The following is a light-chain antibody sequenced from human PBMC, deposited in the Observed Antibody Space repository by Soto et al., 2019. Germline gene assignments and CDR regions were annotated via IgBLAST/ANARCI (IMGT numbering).Light chain of an antibody. CDR1: QSISSW. V-gene: IGKV1-39*01. J-gene: IGKJ4*01. Sequence: DIQMTQSPSTLAATAGDRVTITCRASQSISSWLAWYQHKPGKAPKLLIYAASKLQSGVSSRLSGSASGTDFTLTISSLQPEDYATYYCQQTDSAPSFGGGTKVDIK. CDR2: AAS. CDR3: QQTDSAPS.